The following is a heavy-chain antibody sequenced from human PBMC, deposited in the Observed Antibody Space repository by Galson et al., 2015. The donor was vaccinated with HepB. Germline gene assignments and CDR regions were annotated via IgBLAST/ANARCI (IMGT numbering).Heavy chain of an antibody. D-gene: IGHD3-22*01. CDR3: ARDADYYDRSGYYSY. V-gene: IGHV1-18*01. J-gene: IGHJ4*02. CDR2: ISVYNGNT. CDR1: GYIFSAYG. Sequence: SVKVSCKASGYIFSAYGISWVRQAPGQGLEWMGWISVYNGNTDYAQNLQGRVTMTTDTSTSTAYMELRSLRSDDTAVYYCARDADYYDRSGYYSYWGQGTLFTVSS.